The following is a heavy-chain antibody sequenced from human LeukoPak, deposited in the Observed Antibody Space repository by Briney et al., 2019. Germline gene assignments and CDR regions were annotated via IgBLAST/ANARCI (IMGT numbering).Heavy chain of an antibody. J-gene: IGHJ4*02. CDR2: IRYDGSNK. CDR3: ASHSSWGY. Sequence: PGGSLRLSCAASGFTFSSYGMHWVRQAPGKGLEWVAFIRYDGSNKYYADSVKGRFTISRDNAKNSLHLQMNSLRAEDSAVYYCASHSSWGYWGQGTLVTVSS. D-gene: IGHD6-13*01. V-gene: IGHV3-30*02. CDR1: GFTFSSYG.